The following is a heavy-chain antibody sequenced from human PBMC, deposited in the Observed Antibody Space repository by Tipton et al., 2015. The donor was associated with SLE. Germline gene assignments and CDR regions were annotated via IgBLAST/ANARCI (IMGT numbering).Heavy chain of an antibody. J-gene: IGHJ4*02. V-gene: IGHV1-3*01. Sequence: QVQLVQSGAEVKKPGASVKVSCKASGYTFTSYAMHWVRQAPGQRLEWTGWINAGNGNTKYSQKFQGRVTITRDTSASTAYMELSSLRSEGAAVYYCARDSWELLGYCFDYWGQGTLVTVSS. D-gene: IGHD1-26*01. CDR1: GYTFTSYA. CDR3: ARDSWELLGYCFDY. CDR2: INAGNGNT.